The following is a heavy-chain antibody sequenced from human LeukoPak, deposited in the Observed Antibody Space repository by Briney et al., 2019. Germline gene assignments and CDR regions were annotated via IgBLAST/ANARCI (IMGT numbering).Heavy chain of an antibody. D-gene: IGHD6-6*01. J-gene: IGHJ4*02. Sequence: TGGSLRLSCAGSGFTFSSYGMNWVRQAPGKGLEWVSVISGSGGSTYYADSVKGRFTISRDNSKNTLYLQMNSLRSEDTAVYFCARDRTRSVGSGLGRALMLVYWGQGTLVTVSS. CDR3: ARDRTRSVGSGLGRALMLVY. V-gene: IGHV3-23*01. CDR2: ISGSGGST. CDR1: GFTFSSYG.